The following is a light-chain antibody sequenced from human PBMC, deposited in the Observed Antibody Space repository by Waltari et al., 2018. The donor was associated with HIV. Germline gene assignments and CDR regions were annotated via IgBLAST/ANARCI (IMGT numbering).Light chain of an antibody. CDR1: SSNIGSNT. J-gene: IGLJ3*02. Sequence: QSVLTQPPLASGTPGQRVTISCSGSSSNIGSNTVNWYQQLPGTAPKLLIYSNNQRPSGVPDRFSGSKSGISASLAISGLQSEDEADYYCAAWDDSLNGRVFGGGTKLTVL. CDR3: AAWDDSLNGRV. V-gene: IGLV1-44*01. CDR2: SNN.